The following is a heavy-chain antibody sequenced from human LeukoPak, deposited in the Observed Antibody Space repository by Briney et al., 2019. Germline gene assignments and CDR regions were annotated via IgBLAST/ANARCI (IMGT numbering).Heavy chain of an antibody. Sequence: ASVKVSCKVSGYTLTELSMHWVRQAPGKGLEWMGGFDPEDGETIYVQKFQGRVTITRDTSASTAYMDLSSLRSEDTAVYYCAREGSGCSGGSCYNYWGQGTLVTVSS. CDR3: AREGSGCSGGSCYNY. CDR1: GYTLTELS. CDR2: FDPEDGET. D-gene: IGHD2-15*01. J-gene: IGHJ4*02. V-gene: IGHV1-24*01.